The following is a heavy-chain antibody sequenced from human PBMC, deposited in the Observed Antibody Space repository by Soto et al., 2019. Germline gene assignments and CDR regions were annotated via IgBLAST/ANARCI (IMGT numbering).Heavy chain of an antibody. D-gene: IGHD3-10*01. CDR1: GYTFTGYY. CDR2: INPNSGGT. J-gene: IGHJ6*02. V-gene: IGHV1-2*04. Sequence: DSVKVSCKASGYTFTGYYMHWVRQAPGQGLEWMGWINPNSGGTNYAQKFQGWVTMTRDTSISTAYMELSRLRSDDTAVYYCAREGITMVRGVIPHYYYGMDVWGQGTTVTVSS. CDR3: AREGITMVRGVIPHYYYGMDV.